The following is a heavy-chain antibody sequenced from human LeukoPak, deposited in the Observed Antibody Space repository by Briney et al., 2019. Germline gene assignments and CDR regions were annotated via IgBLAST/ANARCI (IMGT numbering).Heavy chain of an antibody. CDR2: IKQDGSEK. CDR3: ARGGYSGPFYFDY. V-gene: IGHV3-7*04. J-gene: IGHJ4*02. CDR1: GFTFGSYW. Sequence: GGSLRLSCAASGFTFGSYWMSWVRQAPGKGLEWVANIKQDGSEKYYVDSVKGRFTISRDNAKNSLYLQMNSLRAEDTAVYYCARGGYSGPFYFDYWGQGTLVTVSS. D-gene: IGHD5-12*01.